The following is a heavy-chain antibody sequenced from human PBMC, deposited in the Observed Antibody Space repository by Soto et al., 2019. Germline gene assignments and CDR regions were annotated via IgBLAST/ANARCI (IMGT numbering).Heavy chain of an antibody. CDR3: VRDWSSNANAVNDN. CDR2: VWYDGSNE. Sequence: VKLVESGGGVVQPGRSLRLSCTTSGFNVVMYGFHWVRQAPGKGLEWVASVWYDGSNEKYADSVKARFIISRDNSKNTRYLQMDSLTVEDTAVYYCVRDWSSNANAVNDNWGQGTLVTVSS. CDR1: GFNVVMYG. V-gene: IGHV3-33*01. D-gene: IGHD2-8*02. J-gene: IGHJ4*02.